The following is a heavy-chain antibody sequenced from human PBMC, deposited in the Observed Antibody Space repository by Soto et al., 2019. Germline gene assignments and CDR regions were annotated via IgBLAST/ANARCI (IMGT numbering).Heavy chain of an antibody. Sequence: TLSLTCTVPVGSISSGGYYWSWILQHPGKGLEWIGYIYYSGSTYYNPSLKSRVTISVDTSKNQFSLKLSSVTAADTAVYYCARDREYYDSSGSSRMDVWGQGTTVTVSS. CDR3: ARDREYYDSSGSSRMDV. V-gene: IGHV4-31*03. D-gene: IGHD3-22*01. CDR2: IYYSGST. J-gene: IGHJ6*02. CDR1: VGSISSGGYY.